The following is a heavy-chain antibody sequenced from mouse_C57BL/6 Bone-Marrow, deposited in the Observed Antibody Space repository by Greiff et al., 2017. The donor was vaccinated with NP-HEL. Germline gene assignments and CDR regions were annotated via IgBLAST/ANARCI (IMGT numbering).Heavy chain of an antibody. Sequence: VQLQQSGPELVKPGASVKIPCKASGYTFTDYNMDWVKQSHGKSLEWIGDIIPNNGGTIYNQKFKGKATLTVDKSSSTAYMELRSLTSEDAAVYYCARREDYYAVDYWGQGTSVTVSS. V-gene: IGHV1-18*01. CDR2: IIPNNGGT. CDR3: ARREDYYAVDY. CDR1: GYTFTDYN. J-gene: IGHJ4*01.